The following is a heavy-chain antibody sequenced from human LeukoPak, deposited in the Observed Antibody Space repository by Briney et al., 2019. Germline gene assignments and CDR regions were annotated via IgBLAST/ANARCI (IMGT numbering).Heavy chain of an antibody. V-gene: IGHV3-30*04. CDR1: GVTFSSYA. CDR2: ISYEGSNK. Sequence: PGGSLRLSCAASGVTFSSYAMHWVRQAPGKGREGGAVISYEGSNKYYADSVKGRVTTSKDNSKNTPYLQMNSLRGADTAVDYCAQTTTVTTGLEYWGQGTLVTVSS. CDR3: AQTTTVTTGLEY. J-gene: IGHJ4*02. D-gene: IGHD4-17*01.